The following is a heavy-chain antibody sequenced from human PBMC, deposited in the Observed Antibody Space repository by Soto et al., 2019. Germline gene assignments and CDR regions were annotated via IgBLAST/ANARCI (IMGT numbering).Heavy chain of an antibody. V-gene: IGHV5-51*01. CDR3: ATSHYGSGSYYEEDYYRMAV. Sequence: GESLKISCKGSGYSFTSYLLGCVRQMPWKGLDWVGISYPGVSDTRYSPSFQGQVTISADKSISTAYLQWSSLKASDTAMYYCATSHYGSGSYYEEDYYRMAVSGQRSTVIVSS. D-gene: IGHD3-10*01. CDR2: SYPGVSDT. J-gene: IGHJ6*02. CDR1: GYSFTSYL.